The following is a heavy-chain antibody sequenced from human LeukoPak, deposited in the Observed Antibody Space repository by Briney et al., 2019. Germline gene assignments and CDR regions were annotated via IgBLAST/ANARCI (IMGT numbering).Heavy chain of an antibody. CDR3: ARGLSGYYAAPKKYYYYYMDV. Sequence: PSETLSLTCAVYGGSFSGYYWSWIRQPPGKGPEWIGEINHSGSTNYNPSLKSRVTISVDTSKNQFSLKLSSVTAADTAVYYCARGLSGYYAAPKKYYYYYMDVWGKGTTVTVSS. CDR1: GGSFSGYY. D-gene: IGHD3-3*01. V-gene: IGHV4-34*01. J-gene: IGHJ6*03. CDR2: INHSGST.